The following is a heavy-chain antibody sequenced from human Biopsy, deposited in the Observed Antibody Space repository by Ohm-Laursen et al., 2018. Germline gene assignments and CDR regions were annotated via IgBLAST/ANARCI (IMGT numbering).Heavy chain of an antibody. CDR2: INCKTGAT. D-gene: IGHD2-8*01. Sequence: ASVKASCKASSYTFTGYNIHWMRRAPGQGLEWLGYINCKTGATNYAQKFQGTVTMTRDTSISTAYLALGSLRSADTAIYYCARDPLNGHKHFDYWGQGSLVTVSS. J-gene: IGHJ4*02. V-gene: IGHV1-2*02. CDR1: SYTFTGYN. CDR3: ARDPLNGHKHFDY.